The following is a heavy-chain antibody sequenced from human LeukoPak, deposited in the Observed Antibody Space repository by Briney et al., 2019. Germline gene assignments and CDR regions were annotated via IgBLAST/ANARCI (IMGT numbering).Heavy chain of an antibody. CDR2: IYTSGST. D-gene: IGHD3-10*01. Sequence: SQTLSLTCTVSVGSISSGNYYWTWIRQPAGKALEWMGRIYTSGSTNYNYSLKSRVTISADTSKNQFSLNLSSVTAADTAVYYCASSRHGFGELLPWFDPWGQGTLVTVSS. CDR1: VGSISSGNYY. J-gene: IGHJ5*02. V-gene: IGHV4-61*02. CDR3: ASSRHGFGELLPWFDP.